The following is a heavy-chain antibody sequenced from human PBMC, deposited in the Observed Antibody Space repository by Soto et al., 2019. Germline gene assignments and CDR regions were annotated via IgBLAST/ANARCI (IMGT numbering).Heavy chain of an antibody. J-gene: IGHJ4*02. CDR1: GGAISSDY. V-gene: IGHV4-39*01. CDR3: ARHFSVDYFDY. CDR2: IYDRGTT. Sequence: SATLSLTCTVSGGAISSDYGSWIRQPPGKGLEWIGIIYDRGTTYYNPSLKSRVTISVDRSKNQFSLKLSSVTAADTAVYYCARHFSVDYFDYWGQGALVTVSS.